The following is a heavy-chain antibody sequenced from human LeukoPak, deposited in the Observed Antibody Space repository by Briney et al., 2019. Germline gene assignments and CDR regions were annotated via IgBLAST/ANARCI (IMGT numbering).Heavy chain of an antibody. J-gene: IGHJ6*02. CDR2: IRGSGTST. CDR3: AKNGGSGTYYLYYYGMEV. Sequence: GGSLRLSCAASGFTFSSYAMSWVRQAPGKGLEWVSAIRGSGTSTFYADSVKGRFTISRDNSENTLYLQMNSLRAEATAVYYCAKNGGSGTYYLYYYGMEVWGQATTVTVSS. CDR1: GFTFSSYA. D-gene: IGHD3-10*01. V-gene: IGHV3-23*01.